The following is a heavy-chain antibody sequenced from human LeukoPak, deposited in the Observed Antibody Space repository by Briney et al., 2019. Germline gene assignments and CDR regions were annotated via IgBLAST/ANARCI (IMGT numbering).Heavy chain of an antibody. CDR1: GGSIRSYY. D-gene: IGHD2-15*01. Sequence: SETLSLTCTVSGGSIRSYYWSWIRQPAGKGLEWIGRIYTSGSTNYNPSLKSRVTISVDTSKNQFSLKLSSVTAADTAVYYCARERGYCSGGSCPGEWFDPWGQGTLVTVSS. CDR2: IYTSGST. V-gene: IGHV4-4*07. CDR3: ARERGYCSGGSCPGEWFDP. J-gene: IGHJ5*02.